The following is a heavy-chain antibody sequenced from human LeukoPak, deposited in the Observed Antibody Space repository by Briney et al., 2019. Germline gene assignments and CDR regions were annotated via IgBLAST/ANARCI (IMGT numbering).Heavy chain of an antibody. Sequence: ASVKVSCKASGYTFTSYYMHWVRQAPGQGLEWMGIINPSGGSTSYAQKFQGRVTMTRDTSTSTAYMELRSLRSDDTAVYYCARVMGAIMAFDIWGQGTMVTVSS. J-gene: IGHJ3*02. V-gene: IGHV1-46*01. CDR2: INPSGGST. CDR3: ARVMGAIMAFDI. CDR1: GYTFTSYY. D-gene: IGHD1-26*01.